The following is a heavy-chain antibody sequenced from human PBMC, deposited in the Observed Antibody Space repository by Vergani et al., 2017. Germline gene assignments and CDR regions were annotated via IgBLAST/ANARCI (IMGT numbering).Heavy chain of an antibody. CDR1: GFTFSSYG. J-gene: IGHJ5*02. D-gene: IGHD4-11*01. CDR2: IWYDGSNK. Sequence: QVQLVESGGGVVQPGRSLRLSCAASGFTFSSYGMHWVRQAPGKGLEWVAVIWYDGSNKYYADSVKGRFTISRDNSKNTLYLQMNSLRAEDTAVYYCAKAAYSKEFDPWGQGILVTVSS. V-gene: IGHV3-33*06. CDR3: AKAAYSKEFDP.